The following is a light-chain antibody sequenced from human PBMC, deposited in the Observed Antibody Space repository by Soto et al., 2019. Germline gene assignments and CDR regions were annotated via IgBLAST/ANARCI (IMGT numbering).Light chain of an antibody. J-gene: IGLJ2*01. CDR1: SSDVGKYIH. CDR3: CAYAGNDNLV. CDR2: DLT. Sequence: QSALTQPPSVSGSPGQSVIISCTGTSSDVGKYIHVSWYQQHPGKAPKALIYDLTKRPSGVPDRFSASKSGNTAFLTVSGLQTEDEGDYYCCAYAGNDNLVFGGGTKLTVL. V-gene: IGLV2-8*01.